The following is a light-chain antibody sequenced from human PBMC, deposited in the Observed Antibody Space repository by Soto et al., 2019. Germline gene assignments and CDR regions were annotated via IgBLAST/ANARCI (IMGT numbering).Light chain of an antibody. Sequence: AIQMTQSPSSLSASVGDRVTITCRATQDIREDLGWYQQKPGKAPKLLIYAASSLQSEVPSRFSGRGSGTVFPFTFTGRRLEYFAIFFVQKIHVSPLPLGGGTRVDIK. CDR2: AAS. V-gene: IGKV1-6*01. CDR3: QKIHVSPLP. CDR1: QDIRED. J-gene: IGKJ4*01.